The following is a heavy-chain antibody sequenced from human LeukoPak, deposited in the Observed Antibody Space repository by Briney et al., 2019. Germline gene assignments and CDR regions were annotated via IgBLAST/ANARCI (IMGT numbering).Heavy chain of an antibody. J-gene: IGHJ6*03. CDR3: AREINGSSGYSGWYMDV. V-gene: IGHV4-38-2*02. D-gene: IGHD3-22*01. CDR2: IHHSGST. Sequence: SETLSLTCTVSGYSISSGYYWGWIRQPPGKGLEWIGSIHHSGSTYYNPSLKSRVTISVDTSKNQLSLKLSSVTAADTAVYYCAREINGSSGYSGWYMDVWGKGTTVTVSS. CDR1: GYSISSGYY.